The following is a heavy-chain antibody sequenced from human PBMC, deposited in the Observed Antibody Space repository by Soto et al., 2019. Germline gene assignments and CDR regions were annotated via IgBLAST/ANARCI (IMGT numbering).Heavy chain of an antibody. CDR2: IIPIFGTA. Sequence: QVQLVQSGAEVKKPGSSVKVSCKASGGTFSSYAISWVRQAPGQGLEWMGGIIPIFGTANYAQKFQGRVTITGDESTSTAYMEMSSLRAEDTAVYYCARDLGYCSGGSCYPYWYFDLWGRGTLVTVSS. J-gene: IGHJ2*01. V-gene: IGHV1-69*01. D-gene: IGHD2-15*01. CDR3: ARDLGYCSGGSCYPYWYFDL. CDR1: GGTFSSYA.